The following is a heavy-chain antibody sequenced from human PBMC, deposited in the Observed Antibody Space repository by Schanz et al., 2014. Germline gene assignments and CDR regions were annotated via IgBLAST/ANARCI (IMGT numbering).Heavy chain of an antibody. CDR3: VRDKKGFVAVAGRAPFDY. CDR1: GFTFFGSFA. D-gene: IGHD6-19*01. CDR2: IRSKPNNYAT. Sequence: EVQLLESGGGLVQPGGSLRLSCVASGFTFFGSFAMSWVRQAPGKGLEWVGHIRSKPNNYATEYAASMKGRFTISRDNAKNSLYLQVNNLSAEDTAVYYCVRDKKGFVAVAGRAPFDYWGQGTLVTVSS. V-gene: IGHV3-73*01. J-gene: IGHJ4*02.